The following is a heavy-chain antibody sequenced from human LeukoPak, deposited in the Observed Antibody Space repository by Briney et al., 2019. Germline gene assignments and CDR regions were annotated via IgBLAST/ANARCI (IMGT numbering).Heavy chain of an antibody. CDR2: ISSSSSYI. D-gene: IGHD6-19*01. CDR1: GFTFSSYS. Sequence: NPGGSLRLSCAASGFTFSSYSMNWVRQAPGKGLEWVSSISSSSSYIYYADSVKGRFTISRDNAKNSLYLQMNSLRAEDTAVYYCARDPGKQWLTLDDYWGQGTLVTVSS. V-gene: IGHV3-21*01. J-gene: IGHJ4*02. CDR3: ARDPGKQWLTLDDY.